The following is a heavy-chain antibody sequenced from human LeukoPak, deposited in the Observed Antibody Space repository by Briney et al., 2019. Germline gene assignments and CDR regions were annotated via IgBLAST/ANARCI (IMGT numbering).Heavy chain of an antibody. D-gene: IGHD5-18*01. Sequence: SVKVSCKASGGTFSSYAISWVRQAPGQGLEWVGGIIPIFGTANYAQKFQGRVTITADESTSTAYMELSSLRSEDTAVYYCAREVDTAIADYFDYWGQGTLVTVSS. V-gene: IGHV1-69*13. CDR2: IIPIFGTA. CDR3: AREVDTAIADYFDY. J-gene: IGHJ4*02. CDR1: GGTFSSYA.